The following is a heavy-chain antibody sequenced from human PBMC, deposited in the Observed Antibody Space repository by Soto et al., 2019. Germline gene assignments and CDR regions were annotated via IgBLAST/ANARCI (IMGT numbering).Heavy chain of an antibody. CDR3: ARNPMVYAISWYYFDY. CDR1: GFTFSSYA. Sequence: GGSLRLSCAASGFTFSSYAMSWVRQAPGKGLEWVSAISGSGGSTYYADSVKGRFTISRDNSKNTLYLQMNSLRAEDTAVYYCARNPMVYAISWYYFDYWGQGTLVTVSS. J-gene: IGHJ4*02. V-gene: IGHV3-23*01. D-gene: IGHD2-8*01. CDR2: ISGSGGST.